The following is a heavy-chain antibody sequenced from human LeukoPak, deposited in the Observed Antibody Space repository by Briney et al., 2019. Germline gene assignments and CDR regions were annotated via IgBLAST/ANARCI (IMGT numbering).Heavy chain of an antibody. Sequence: GGSLRLSCAASGFTFHFYAMHWVRLAPGKGLEWVSLITGDGRSTYYADSVKGRFTISRDNSKNTLYLQMNSLRAEDTAVYYCAKVQTVAGHWGDAFDIWGQGTMVTVSS. D-gene: IGHD6-19*01. V-gene: IGHV3-43*02. CDR2: ITGDGRST. CDR3: AKVQTVAGHWGDAFDI. CDR1: GFTFHFYA. J-gene: IGHJ3*02.